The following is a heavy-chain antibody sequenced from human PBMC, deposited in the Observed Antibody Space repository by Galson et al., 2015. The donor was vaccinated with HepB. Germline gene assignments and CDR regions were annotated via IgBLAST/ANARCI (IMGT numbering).Heavy chain of an antibody. D-gene: IGHD3-10*01. V-gene: IGHV3-7*05. Sequence: SLRLSCAGSGFIFGNYAINWFRQAPGKGLEWVANIKEDGSEKNYVDSVKGRFTISRDNAKNSLYLQMNSLRAEDTAVYYCARVKRGEWYSFYYNGMDVWGQGTTVTVSS. J-gene: IGHJ6*02. CDR3: ARVKRGEWYSFYYNGMDV. CDR1: GFIFGNYA. CDR2: IKEDGSEK.